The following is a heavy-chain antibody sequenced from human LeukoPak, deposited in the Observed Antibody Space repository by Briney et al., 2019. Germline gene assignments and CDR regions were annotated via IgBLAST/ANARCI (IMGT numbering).Heavy chain of an antibody. CDR3: ARDGGQQQLVLNWFDP. J-gene: IGHJ5*02. CDR1: GFTFSDYY. V-gene: IGHV3-11*01. D-gene: IGHD6-13*01. CDR2: ISSSGSTI. Sequence: GGSLRLSCAASGFTFSDYYMSWIRQAPGKGLEWVSYISSSGSTIYYADSVKGRFTISRDNAKNSLYLQMNSLRAEDTAVYYCARDGGQQQLVLNWFDPWGQGTLVTVSS.